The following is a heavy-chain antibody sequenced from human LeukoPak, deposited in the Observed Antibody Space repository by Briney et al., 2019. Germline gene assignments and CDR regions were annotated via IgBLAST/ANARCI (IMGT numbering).Heavy chain of an antibody. CDR1: GFTFSSYA. CDR3: AKDLVRGGPIPTPLSHAFDI. J-gene: IGHJ3*02. Sequence: PGGSLRLSCAASGFTFSSYAMNWVRQAPGTGLEWVSGISGSGGSTYYADSVKGRFTISRDDSKNTLYLQMNSLRAEDTAVYYCAKDLVRGGPIPTPLSHAFDIWGQGTMVIVSS. D-gene: IGHD3-10*02. CDR2: ISGSGGST. V-gene: IGHV3-23*01.